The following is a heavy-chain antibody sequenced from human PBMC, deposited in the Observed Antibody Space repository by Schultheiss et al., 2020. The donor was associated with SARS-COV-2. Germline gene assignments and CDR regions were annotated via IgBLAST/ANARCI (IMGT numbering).Heavy chain of an antibody. J-gene: IGHJ4*02. D-gene: IGHD6-13*01. Sequence: GGSLRLSCVVSGFTFSNYAMSWVRQAPGKGLEWVSVISGSGVSTYYADSVKGRFTISRDNSKNTLYLQINSLRAEDTAVYYCAKDWGRSSSSWADYWGQGTLVTVSS. CDR3: AKDWGRSSSSWADY. CDR2: ISGSGVST. V-gene: IGHV3-23*01. CDR1: GFTFSNYA.